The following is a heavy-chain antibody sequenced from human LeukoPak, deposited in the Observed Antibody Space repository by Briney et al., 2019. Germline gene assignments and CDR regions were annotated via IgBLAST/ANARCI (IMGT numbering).Heavy chain of an antibody. Sequence: GGSLRLSCAASGFTFDSNYLSWVRQAPGKGLEWVSTIYTGGNTYYAASVKGRFTISRDFSKNTVFLHMNSLRAEDTAMYYCARGDDSGYYDYFDYWGQGALVTVSS. CDR1: GFTFDSNY. V-gene: IGHV3-53*01. CDR3: ARGDDSGYYDYFDY. CDR2: IYTGGNT. J-gene: IGHJ4*02. D-gene: IGHD3-22*01.